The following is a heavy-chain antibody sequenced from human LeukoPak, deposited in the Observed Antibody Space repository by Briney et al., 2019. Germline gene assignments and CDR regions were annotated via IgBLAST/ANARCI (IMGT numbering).Heavy chain of an antibody. D-gene: IGHD5-24*01. Sequence: SETLSLTCAVYGGSFSGYYWSWIRQPPGKGLEWIGEINHSGSTNYNPSLKSRVTISVDTSKNQFSLKLSSVTAADTAVYYCARGEMATITVFDYWGQGTLVTVSS. CDR3: ARGEMATITVFDY. J-gene: IGHJ4*02. CDR2: INHSGST. V-gene: IGHV4-34*01. CDR1: GGSFSGYY.